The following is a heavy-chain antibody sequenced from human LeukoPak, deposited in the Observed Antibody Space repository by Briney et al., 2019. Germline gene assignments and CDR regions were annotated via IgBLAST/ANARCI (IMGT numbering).Heavy chain of an antibody. CDR3: ARHSLLVNFDY. D-gene: IGHD2-21*01. CDR1: GGSFSGYY. V-gene: IGHV4-34*01. Sequence: SETLSLTCAVYGGSFSGYYWSWIRQPPGKGLEWIGEINHSGSTNYNPSLKSRVTISVDTSKNQFSLKLSSVTAADTAVYYCARHSLLVNFDYWGQGTLVTVSS. J-gene: IGHJ4*02. CDR2: INHSGST.